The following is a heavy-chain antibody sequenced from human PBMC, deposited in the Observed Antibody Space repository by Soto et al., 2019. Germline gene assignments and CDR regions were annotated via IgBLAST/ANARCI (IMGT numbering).Heavy chain of an antibody. CDR2: IDPSDSYT. CDR3: ARHGGIDSSGYYNYYYYGMDV. CDR1: GYSFTSYW. J-gene: IGHJ6*02. D-gene: IGHD3-22*01. V-gene: IGHV5-10-1*01. Sequence: PGESLKISCKGSGYSFTSYWISWVRQMPGKGLEWMGRIDPSDSYTNYSPSFQGHVTISADKSISTAYLQWSSLKASDTAMYYCARHGGIDSSGYYNYYYYGMDVSGPGTMHTVS.